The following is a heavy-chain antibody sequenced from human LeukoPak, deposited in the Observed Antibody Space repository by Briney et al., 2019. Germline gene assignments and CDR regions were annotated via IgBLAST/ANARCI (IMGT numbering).Heavy chain of an antibody. CDR2: TYYRSKWYN. V-gene: IGHV6-1*01. J-gene: IGHJ4*02. CDR1: GDSVSSNSAT. Sequence: SQTLSLTCAISGDSVSSNSATWIWIRQSPSRGLEWLGRTYYRSKWYNDYAVSVKSRTTINPDTSKNQFSLQLNSVTPEDTAVYSSARPAIDTIGYNSLDYWAKGTLVTVSS. D-gene: IGHD3-22*01. CDR3: ARPAIDTIGYNSLDY.